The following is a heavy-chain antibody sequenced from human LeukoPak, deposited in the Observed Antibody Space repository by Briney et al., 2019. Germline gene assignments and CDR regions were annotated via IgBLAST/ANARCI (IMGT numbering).Heavy chain of an antibody. CDR3: AREARTENWFDP. J-gene: IGHJ5*02. D-gene: IGHD2-2*01. V-gene: IGHV4-34*01. CDR2: INHSGST. CDR1: GGSFSGYY. Sequence: PSETLSLTCAVYGGSFSGYYWSWIRQPPGKGLEWIGEINHSGSTNYNPSLKSQVTISVDTSKNQFSLKLSSVTAADTAVYYCAREARTENWFDPWGQGTLVTVSS.